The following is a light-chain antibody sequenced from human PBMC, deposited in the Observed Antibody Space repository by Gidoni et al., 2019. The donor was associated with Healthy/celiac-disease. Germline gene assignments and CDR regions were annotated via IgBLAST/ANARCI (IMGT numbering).Light chain of an antibody. CDR2: AAS. CDR1: QSISSY. V-gene: IGKV1-39*01. CDR3: QQSYSTPVT. J-gene: IGKJ1*01. Sequence: DIQMTQSPSSLSASVGDRVTITCRASQSISSYLNWYQQTTGKAPKLLIYAASSLQSGVPSRFSGSGSGTDFTLTISSLQPEDFATYYCQQSYSTPVTFGQGTKVEIK.